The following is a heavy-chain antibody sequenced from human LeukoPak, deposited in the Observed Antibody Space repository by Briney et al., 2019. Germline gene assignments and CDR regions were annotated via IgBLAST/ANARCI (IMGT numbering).Heavy chain of an antibody. CDR3: ARDVKSTVTPSWFDP. CDR1: GFTFSSYS. D-gene: IGHD4-17*01. J-gene: IGHJ5*02. Sequence: GGSLRLSCAASGFTFSSYSMNWVRQAPGKGLEWVSSISSSSSYIYYADSVKGRFTISRDNAKNSLYLQMNSLRAEDTAVYYCARDVKSTVTPSWFDPWGQGTLVTVSS. CDR2: ISSSSSYI. V-gene: IGHV3-21*01.